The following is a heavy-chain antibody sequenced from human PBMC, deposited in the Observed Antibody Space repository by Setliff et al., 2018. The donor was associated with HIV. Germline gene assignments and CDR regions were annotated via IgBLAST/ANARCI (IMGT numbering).Heavy chain of an antibody. CDR3: ARGIAAAYTYYYMDV. CDR1: GGSVSSGSYY. D-gene: IGHD6-13*01. J-gene: IGHJ6*03. CDR2: IYYSGNT. V-gene: IGHV4-61*01. Sequence: PSETLSLTCTVSGGSVSSGSYYWSWIRQPPGKGLEWIGYIYYSGNTNYNPSLKSRVTTAVDRSTNQFSLKLSSVTAADTAVYYCARGIAAAYTYYYMDVWGKGTTVTVSS.